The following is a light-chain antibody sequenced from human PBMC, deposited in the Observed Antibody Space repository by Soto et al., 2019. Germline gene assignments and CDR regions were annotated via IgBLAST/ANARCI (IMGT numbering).Light chain of an antibody. CDR2: DVS. CDR1: SSDVGGYNY. J-gene: IGLJ3*02. CDR3: SSYTSSNTLNWV. Sequence: LTQPASVSGSPGQSITLSCTGTSSDVGGYNYVSWYQQHPGKAPKLMIYDVSNRPSGVSNRFSGSKSGNTASLTISGLQAEDEADYYCSSYTSSNTLNWVYGGGTQLTVL. V-gene: IGLV2-14*01.